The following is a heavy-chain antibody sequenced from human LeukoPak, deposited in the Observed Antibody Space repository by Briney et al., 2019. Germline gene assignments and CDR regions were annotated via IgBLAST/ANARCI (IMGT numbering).Heavy chain of an antibody. CDR2: MNPNSGNT. CDR1: GYTFTSYD. CDR3: ASTYGDYVGMHAFDI. D-gene: IGHD4-17*01. Sequence: ASVKVSCKASGYTFTSYDINWVRQATGQGLEWMGWMNPNSGNTGYAQKFQGRVTMTRNTSISTAYMELSSLRSEDTAVYYCASTYGDYVGMHAFDIWGQGTMVTASS. J-gene: IGHJ3*02. V-gene: IGHV1-8*01.